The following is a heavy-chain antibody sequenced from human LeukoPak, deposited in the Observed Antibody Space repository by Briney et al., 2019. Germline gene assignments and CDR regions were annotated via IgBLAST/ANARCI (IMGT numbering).Heavy chain of an antibody. CDR2: IYSGGST. Sequence: PGGSLRLSCAASGFTVSSNYMSWVRQAPGKGLEWVSVIYSGGSTYYADSVKGRFTISRDNSKNTLYLQMNSLRAEDTAAYYCARDRDYYGFDPWGQGTLVTVSS. CDR3: ARDRDYYGFDP. J-gene: IGHJ5*02. D-gene: IGHD3-10*01. V-gene: IGHV3-53*01. CDR1: GFTVSSNY.